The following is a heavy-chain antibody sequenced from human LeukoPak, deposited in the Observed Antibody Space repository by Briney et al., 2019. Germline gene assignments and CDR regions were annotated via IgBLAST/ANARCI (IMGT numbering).Heavy chain of an antibody. CDR3: ARDHGGYYYRLGDY. J-gene: IGHJ4*02. CDR2: IYPDDSRT. D-gene: IGHD3-22*01. V-gene: IGHV5-51*01. CDR1: GYSFSGYW. Sequence: GESLKISCKGSGYSFSGYWIAWVRQMPGEGLEWMGAIYPDDSRTKYSPSLQGQVTISADRSISTAYLQMYSLRAEDTAVYYCARDHGGYYYRLGDYWGQGTLVTVSS.